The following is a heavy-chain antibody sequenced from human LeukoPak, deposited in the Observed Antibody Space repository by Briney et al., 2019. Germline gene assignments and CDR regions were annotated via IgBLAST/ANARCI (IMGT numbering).Heavy chain of an antibody. V-gene: IGHV3-15*01. J-gene: IGHJ4*02. CDR3: TTGIWFGESDFDY. CDR1: GFTFSNAW. CDR2: IKSKTDGGTT. Sequence: GGSLRLSCAASGFTFSNAWMSWVRQAPGKGLEWVGRIKSKTDGGTTDYAAPVKGRFTISRDDSKNTLYLQMNSLKTEDTAVYYCTTGIWFGESDFDYWGQGTLVTVSS. D-gene: IGHD3-10*01.